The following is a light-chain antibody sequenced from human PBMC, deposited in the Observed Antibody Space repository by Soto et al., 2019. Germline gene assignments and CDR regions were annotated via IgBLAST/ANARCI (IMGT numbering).Light chain of an antibody. V-gene: IGKV3-20*01. CDR1: QSISTIY. CDR2: GAS. CDR3: QQYDSSPVT. Sequence: EIVLTQSPGTLSLSPGERATLSCRASQSISTIYLAWYQQKPGQAPRLLIYGASTRATGIPDRVSGSGSGTDFTLTISRLEPEDLAVYYCQQYDSSPVTFGGGTKVEIK. J-gene: IGKJ4*01.